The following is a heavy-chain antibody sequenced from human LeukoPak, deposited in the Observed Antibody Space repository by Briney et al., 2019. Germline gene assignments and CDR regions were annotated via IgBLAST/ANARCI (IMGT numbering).Heavy chain of an antibody. V-gene: IGHV3-11*04. CDR2: ISSSGSTI. CDR3: ARDVGPYYDFWSGYCVAFDI. CDR1: GFTFSDYY. D-gene: IGHD3-3*01. J-gene: IGHJ3*02. Sequence: GGSLRLSCAASGFTFSDYYMSWIRQAPGKGLEWVSYISSSGSTIYYADSVKGRFTISRDNAKNSLYLQMNSLRAEDTAVYYCARDVGPYYDFWSGYCVAFDIWGQGTMVTVSS.